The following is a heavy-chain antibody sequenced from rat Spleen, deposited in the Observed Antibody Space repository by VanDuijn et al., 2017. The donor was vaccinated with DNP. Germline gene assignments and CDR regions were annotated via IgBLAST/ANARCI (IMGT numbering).Heavy chain of an antibody. CDR2: INTDGGTT. Sequence: EVQLVETGGGLVQPGRSLKLSCVASGFTFSSYWMYWIRQAPGKGLEWVSSINTDGGTTYYPDSVKGRFTISRDNAKSTLYLQMDSLRSADTATYFCASRPPPTRGPFDYWGQGVMVTVSS. D-gene: IGHD1-4*01. V-gene: IGHV5-58*01. CDR3: ASRPPPTRGPFDY. J-gene: IGHJ2*01. CDR1: GFTFSSYW.